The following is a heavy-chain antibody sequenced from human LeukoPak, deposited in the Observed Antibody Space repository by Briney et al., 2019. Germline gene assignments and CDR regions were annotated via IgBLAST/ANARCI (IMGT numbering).Heavy chain of an antibody. CDR2: ISSDGSNK. CDR1: GFTFSRYA. CDR3: ARTDTSGLSRPLDC. D-gene: IGHD6-19*01. V-gene: IGHV3-30-3*01. Sequence: PEGSLRLSCAASGFTFSRYALHWVRQAPGKGLEWVAVISSDGSNKYYAGSVEGRFTISRDNYNNTLLLQMNSLRAEDTAVYYCARTDTSGLSRPLDCWGQGTLVTVSS. J-gene: IGHJ4*02.